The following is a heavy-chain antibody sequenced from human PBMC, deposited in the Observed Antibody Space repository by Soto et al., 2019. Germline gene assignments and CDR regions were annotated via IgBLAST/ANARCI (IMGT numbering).Heavy chain of an antibody. D-gene: IGHD3-16*01. CDR1: GFTFSTSW. CDR2: IKEDGSEK. J-gene: IGHJ6*02. CDR3: AKARSIAGMGELFDYYYYYGMDV. Sequence: PGGSLRLSCAASGFTFSTSWMNWVRQAPGKGLEWVAGIKEDGSEKYYVDSVKGRFTISRDNSKNTLYLQMNSLRAEDTAVYYCAKARSIAGMGELFDYYYYYGMDVWGQGTTATVSS. V-gene: IGHV3-7*03.